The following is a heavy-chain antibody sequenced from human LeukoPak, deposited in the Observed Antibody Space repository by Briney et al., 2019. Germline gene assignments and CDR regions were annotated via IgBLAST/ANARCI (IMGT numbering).Heavy chain of an antibody. CDR3: ARHSGLRSPLDP. J-gene: IGHJ5*02. D-gene: IGHD3-3*01. CDR1: GGSISTTNYY. V-gene: IGHV4-39*01. Sequence: TSETLSLTCTVSGGSISTTNYYWGWIPQPPGRELEWFGSIYSSGNTYYNPSLASRVPKCEDTPKNQLSLKLTSATAADTSVYYFARHSGLRSPLDPWGQGTLVTVSS. CDR2: IYSSGNT.